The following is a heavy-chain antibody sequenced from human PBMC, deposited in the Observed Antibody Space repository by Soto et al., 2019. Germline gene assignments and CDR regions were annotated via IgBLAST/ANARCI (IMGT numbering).Heavy chain of an antibody. V-gene: IGHV1-18*04. Sequence: QVQLVQSGAELKKPGASVKVSCKSSGYTFTSYGISWVRQAPGQGLEWMGWISAYNGNTNYAQKLQGRVTMTTDTSTSTAYMELRSLRSDDTDVYYCARVSTVVRHSWFAPWGQGTLVPVSS. CDR1: GYTFTSYG. CDR3: ARVSTVVRHSWFAP. J-gene: IGHJ5*02. CDR2: ISAYNGNT. D-gene: IGHD2-15*01.